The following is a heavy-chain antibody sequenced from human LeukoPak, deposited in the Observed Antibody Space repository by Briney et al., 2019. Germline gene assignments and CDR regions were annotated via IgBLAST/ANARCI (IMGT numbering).Heavy chain of an antibody. J-gene: IGHJ3*02. D-gene: IGHD2-2*01. Sequence: GSLILSCAASGFTISSNYMTWVRQAPGKGLEWVSVIYGGGSTYYADSVKGRFTISRHSSKNTLYLQMNSLRAEDTAVYYCASTYCSSTSCYAGIAFDIWGQGTMVTVSS. CDR1: GFTISSNY. CDR3: ASTYCSSTSCYAGIAFDI. CDR2: IYGGGST. V-gene: IGHV3-53*04.